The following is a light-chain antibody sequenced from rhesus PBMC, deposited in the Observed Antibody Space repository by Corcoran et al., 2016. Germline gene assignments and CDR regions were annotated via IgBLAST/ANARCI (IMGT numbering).Light chain of an antibody. CDR2: EAS. CDR3: QHYYSTPWT. Sequence: DIQMTQSPSSLSASVGDRVTITCRASQGITNDLAWYQQKPGETPKLLIYEASSLQSGIPSRFSGSGYGTDFTLTISNLQSEDFATYYCQHYYSTPWTFGQGTKVEIK. V-gene: IGKV1-25*01. J-gene: IGKJ1*01. CDR1: QGITND.